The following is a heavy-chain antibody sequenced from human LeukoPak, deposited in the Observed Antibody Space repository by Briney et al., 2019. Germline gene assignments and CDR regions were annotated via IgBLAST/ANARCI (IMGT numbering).Heavy chain of an antibody. J-gene: IGHJ2*01. CDR3: ARDVGYDYGDYDWYFDL. V-gene: IGHV1-18*01. CDR2: ISAYNGNT. CDR1: GYTFTSYG. Sequence: ASVKVSCKASGYTFTSYGISWVRQAPGQGLEWMGWISAYNGNTNYAQKLQGRVTMTTDTSTSTAYMELRSLRSDDTAVYYCARDVGYDYGDYDWYFDLWGRGTLVTVSS. D-gene: IGHD4-17*01.